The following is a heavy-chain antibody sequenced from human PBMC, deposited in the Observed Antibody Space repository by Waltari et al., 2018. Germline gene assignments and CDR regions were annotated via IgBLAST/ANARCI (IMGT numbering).Heavy chain of an antibody. D-gene: IGHD3-22*01. V-gene: IGHV4-61*02. CDR2: IYTSGST. J-gene: IGHJ4*02. CDR3: ARVSPYYYDSSGYYYYFDY. Sequence: QVQLQESGPGLVKPSQTLSLTCTVSGGSISSGSYNWSWIRQPAGKGLEWIGRIYTSGSTNYNPSLKSRVTISVDTSKNQFSLKLSSVTAADTAVYYCARVSPYYYDSSGYYYYFDYWGQGTLVTVSS. CDR1: GGSISSGSYN.